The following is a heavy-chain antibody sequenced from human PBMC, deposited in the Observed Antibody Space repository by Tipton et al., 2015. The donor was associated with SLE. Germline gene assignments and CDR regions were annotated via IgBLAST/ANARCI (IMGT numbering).Heavy chain of an antibody. D-gene: IGHD5-12*01. CDR2: IYPGDSDT. CDR3: ARLRGREDVVAAQWYYYMDV. Sequence: VQLVQSGAEVKKPGESLKISCKGSGYSFTSYWIGWVRQMPGKGLEWMGIIYPGDSDTRYSPSFHGRVTISADKSISTAYLQWSTLKASDTAMYFCARLRGREDVVAAQWYYYMDVWGKGTTVTVSS. V-gene: IGHV5-51*01. CDR1: GYSFTSYW. J-gene: IGHJ6*03.